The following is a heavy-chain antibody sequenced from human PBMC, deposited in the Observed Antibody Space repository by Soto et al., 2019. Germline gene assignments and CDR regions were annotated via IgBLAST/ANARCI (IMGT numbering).Heavy chain of an antibody. CDR3: AMLGGWSGGSSGMEV. V-gene: IGHV3-72*01. CDR2: IRRKANSYTT. J-gene: IGHJ6*02. D-gene: IGHD6-19*01. Sequence: PGGSLRLSCAASGLIFSDYHMDWVRQAPGKGVEWVGRIRRKANSYTTEYAASVKGRFTISRDDSKNSLYLQMNSLKSEDTAVYYCAMLGGWSGGSSGMEVWGQGTTVTVSS. CDR1: GLIFSDYH.